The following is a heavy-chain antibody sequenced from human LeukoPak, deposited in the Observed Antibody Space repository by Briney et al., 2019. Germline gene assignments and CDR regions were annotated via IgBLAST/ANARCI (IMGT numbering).Heavy chain of an antibody. D-gene: IGHD6-19*01. CDR3: ARIAVAVTGYYYYYMDV. CDR2: INPNSGGT. V-gene: IGHV1-2*02. Sequence: ASVKVSCKASGYTFTGYYMHWVRQPPAQGLEWMGWINPNSGGTNYAQKFQGRVTMTRDTSISTAYMELSRLRSDDTAVYYCARIAVAVTGYYYYYMDVWGKGTTVTVPS. J-gene: IGHJ6*03. CDR1: GYTFTGYY.